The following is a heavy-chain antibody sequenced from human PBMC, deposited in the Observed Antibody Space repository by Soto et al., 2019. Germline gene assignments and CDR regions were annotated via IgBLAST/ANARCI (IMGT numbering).Heavy chain of an antibody. D-gene: IGHD6-6*01. V-gene: IGHV3-23*01. J-gene: IGHJ4*02. Sequence: GGSLRLSCAASGFTFSNYTMNWVRQTPGKGLQWVSNISSRGSTKYADPLRGRFSISRDNSKSTLYLQMSSLRSEDTAVYYCGQLVKGYFDYWGQGTLVTVSS. CDR2: ISSRGST. CDR1: GFTFSNYT. CDR3: GQLVKGYFDY.